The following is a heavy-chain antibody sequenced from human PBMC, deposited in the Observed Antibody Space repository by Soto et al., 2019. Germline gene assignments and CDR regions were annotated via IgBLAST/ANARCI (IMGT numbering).Heavy chain of an antibody. CDR3: ARITYYYDSSGYWPLQESNWFDP. V-gene: IGHV4-59*01. D-gene: IGHD3-22*01. CDR1: GGNIISYY. Sequence: SETHCHTSTVSGGNIISYYCSWIRQPPGKGLEWIGYIYYSGSTNYNPSLKSRVTISVDTSKNQFSLKLSSVTAADTAVYYCARITYYYDSSGYWPLQESNWFDPWGQGTPVTVSS. CDR2: IYYSGST. J-gene: IGHJ5*02.